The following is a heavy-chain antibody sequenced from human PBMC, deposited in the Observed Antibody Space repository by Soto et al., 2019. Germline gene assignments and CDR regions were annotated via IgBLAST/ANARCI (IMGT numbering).Heavy chain of an antibody. J-gene: IGHJ4*02. CDR2: IIPIFGTA. CDR1: GGTFSSYA. V-gene: IGHV1-69*06. CDR3: ARESEDLTSNFDY. Sequence: ASVKVSCKASGGTFSSYAISWVRQAPGQGLEWMGGIIPIFGTANYAQKFQGRVTITADKSTSTAYMEMNSLRAEDTAVYYCARESEDLTSNFDYWGQGTLVTVSS.